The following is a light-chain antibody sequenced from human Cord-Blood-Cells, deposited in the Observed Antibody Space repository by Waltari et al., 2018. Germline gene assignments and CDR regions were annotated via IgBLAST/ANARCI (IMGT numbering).Light chain of an antibody. V-gene: IGLV2-23*01. CDR2: EGS. J-gene: IGLJ1*01. Sequence: QSALTQPASVSGSPGQSITIPCTGNRSDVGSYNLVSWYQQHPGKAPKLMIYEGSKRPSGVSNRFSGSKSGNTASLTISGLQAEDEADYYCCSYAGSSTYVFGTGTKVTVL. CDR1: RSDVGSYNL. CDR3: CSYAGSSTYV.